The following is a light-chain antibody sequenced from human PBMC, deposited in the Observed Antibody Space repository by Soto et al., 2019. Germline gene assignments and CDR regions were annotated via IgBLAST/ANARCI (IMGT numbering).Light chain of an antibody. Sequence: SYELTQPPSVSVAPGQTARITCGGKNIGSKSVHWYQQKSGQAHVLVVYDDSDRPSGIPERFSGSNSGNTATLTISRVEAGDEADYYCSSYTQFSTVVFGGGTKVTVL. J-gene: IGLJ3*02. CDR1: NIGSKS. V-gene: IGLV3-21*02. CDR2: DDS. CDR3: SSYTQFSTVV.